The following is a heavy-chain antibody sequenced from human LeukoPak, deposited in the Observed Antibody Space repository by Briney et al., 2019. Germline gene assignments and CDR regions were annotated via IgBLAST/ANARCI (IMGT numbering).Heavy chain of an antibody. CDR3: ARENSLDRYGSGSDFDY. Sequence: AGGSLRLSCAASGFTFSSYTMNWVRQAPGKGLEWVSSISTGRSYIFYADSVKGRFTISRDNAKNSLYLQMNSLRAEDTAVYYCARENSLDRYGSGSDFDYWGQGTLVTVSS. D-gene: IGHD3-10*01. J-gene: IGHJ4*02. CDR1: GFTFSSYT. V-gene: IGHV3-21*01. CDR2: ISTGRSYI.